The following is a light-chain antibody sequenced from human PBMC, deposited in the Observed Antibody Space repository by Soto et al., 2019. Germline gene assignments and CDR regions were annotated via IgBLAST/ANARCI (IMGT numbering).Light chain of an antibody. CDR3: LQHKSYPRT. CDR2: SAN. Sequence: DIQMTQSPSSLSASVGDRVTITFRASQDISNFLFWFQQRPGKVPKRLMYSANRLESGVPSRFSGSGSGTEFTLTISSLQPEDFATYYCLQHKSYPRTFGQGTKVDIK. J-gene: IGKJ1*01. V-gene: IGKV1-17*03. CDR1: QDISNF.